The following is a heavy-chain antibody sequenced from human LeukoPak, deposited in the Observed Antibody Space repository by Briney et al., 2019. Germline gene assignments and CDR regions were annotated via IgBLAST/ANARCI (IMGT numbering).Heavy chain of an antibody. CDR2: INPNSGGT. V-gene: IGHV1-2*02. CDR1: GYTFTGYY. J-gene: IGHJ4*02. Sequence: ASVKVSCKASGYTFTGYYMHWVRQAPGQGLEWMGWINPNSGGTNYARKFQGRVTMTRDTSISTAYMELSRLRSDDTALYYCARLYGDYVFDYWGQGTLVTVSS. D-gene: IGHD4-17*01. CDR3: ARLYGDYVFDY.